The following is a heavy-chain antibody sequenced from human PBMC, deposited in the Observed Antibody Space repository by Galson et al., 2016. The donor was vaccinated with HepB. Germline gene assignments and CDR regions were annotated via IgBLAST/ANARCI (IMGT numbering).Heavy chain of an antibody. J-gene: IGHJ4*02. CDR1: GFSFSGSA. D-gene: IGHD2-2*01. CDR2: IRSKTNNYAR. CDR3: STYHR. Sequence: SLRLSCAASGFSFSGSAMYWVRQASGKGLEWVGHIRSKTNNYARIYAASVKGRFTISRDDSKNTVYLQMNSLKTEDTAIYYCSTYHRWGQGTLVTVSS. V-gene: IGHV3-73*01.